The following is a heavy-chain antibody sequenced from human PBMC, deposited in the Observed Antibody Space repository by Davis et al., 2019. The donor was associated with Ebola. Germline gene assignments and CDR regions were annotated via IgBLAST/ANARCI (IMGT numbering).Heavy chain of an antibody. CDR1: GFTFSSYD. V-gene: IGHV3-13*05. J-gene: IGHJ5*02. Sequence: GESLKISCAASGFTFSSYDMHWVRQATGKGLEWVSAIGTAGDPYYPGSVKGRFTISRENAKNSLYLQMNSLRAGDTAVYYCAKDLADYSGHLWFDPWGQGTLVTVSS. D-gene: IGHD2-15*01. CDR3: AKDLADYSGHLWFDP. CDR2: IGTAGDP.